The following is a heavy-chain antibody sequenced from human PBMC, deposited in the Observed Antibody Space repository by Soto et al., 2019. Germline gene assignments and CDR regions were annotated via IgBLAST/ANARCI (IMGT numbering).Heavy chain of an antibody. CDR1: GGSISSYY. V-gene: IGHV4-59*12. CDR2: IYYSGRT. CDR3: VRSEATALDY. J-gene: IGHJ4*02. Sequence: PSEILSLTCTVSGGSISSYYWSWIRQPPGKGLEWIGYIYYSGRTNYNPSLKSRVTISVDRSQNLFSLKLASVTAADTDVYYCVRSEATALDYWGQGTLVTVSS.